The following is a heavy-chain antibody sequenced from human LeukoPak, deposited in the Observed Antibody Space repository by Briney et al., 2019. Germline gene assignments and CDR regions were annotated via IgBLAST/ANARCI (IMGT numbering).Heavy chain of an antibody. J-gene: IGHJ1*01. D-gene: IGHD4-17*01. CDR2: ITSGATT. CDR3: GRRYGDDYHPIAN. Sequence: GGSLRLSCAASGFTFSSFAMSWVRQAPGKGLEWVSAITSGATTYYADSVKGRFTISRDNSKNTLYLQMNSLRAEDTAVYYCGRRYGDDYHPIANWGQGTLVTVSS. V-gene: IGHV3-23*01. CDR1: GFTFSSFA.